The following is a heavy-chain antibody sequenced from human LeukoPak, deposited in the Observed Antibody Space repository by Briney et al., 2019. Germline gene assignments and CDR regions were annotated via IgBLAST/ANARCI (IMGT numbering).Heavy chain of an antibody. J-gene: IGHJ6*03. V-gene: IGHV3-74*01. D-gene: IGHD6-13*01. Sequence: GGSLRLSCAASGFTFSNYWMHWVRQAPGKGRVWVSRINSEGINISYADSVKGRFTISRDNAKNTLNLQMNSLRAEDTAVYFCAREETYSSSWPLYYYYYMDVWGKGTTVTISS. CDR1: GFTFSNYW. CDR3: AREETYSSSWPLYYYYYMDV. CDR2: INSEGINI.